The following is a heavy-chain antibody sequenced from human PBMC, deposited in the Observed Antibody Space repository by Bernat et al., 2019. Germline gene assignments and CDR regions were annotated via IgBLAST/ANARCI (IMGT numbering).Heavy chain of an antibody. V-gene: IGHV3-30*03. CDR3: ARDGDIYRDSPFDY. CDR2: ISYDGSNK. Sequence: QVQLVASGGGVVQPGRSLRLSCAASGFTFSSYGMHWVRQAPGKGLEWVAVISYDGSNKYYADSVKGRFTISRDNSKNTLYLQMNSLRAEDTAVYYCARDGDIYRDSPFDYWSQGTLVTVSS. J-gene: IGHJ4*02. CDR1: GFTFSSYG. D-gene: IGHD5-12*01.